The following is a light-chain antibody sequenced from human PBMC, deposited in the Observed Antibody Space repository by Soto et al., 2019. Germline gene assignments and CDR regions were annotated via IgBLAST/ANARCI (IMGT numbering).Light chain of an antibody. CDR1: SGDVGGYDY. J-gene: IGLJ1*01. CDR2: DVR. Sequence: QSALTQPLSVSGSPGQSVTISCTGTSGDVGGYDYVSWYQQHPGKAPKLMISDVRKRPSGVPDRFSGSKSGNTASLTISGLQAEDEADYYCCSYAGNFLKVFGTGTKLTVL. CDR3: CSYAGNFLKV. V-gene: IGLV2-11*01.